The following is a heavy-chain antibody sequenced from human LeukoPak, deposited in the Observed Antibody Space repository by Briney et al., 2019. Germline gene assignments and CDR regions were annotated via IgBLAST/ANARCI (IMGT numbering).Heavy chain of an antibody. D-gene: IGHD4-17*01. V-gene: IGHV4-34*01. CDR2: INHSGST. CDR1: GGSFSGYY. J-gene: IGHJ4*02. Sequence: SETLSLTCAVYGGSFSGYYWSWIRQPPGKGPEWIGEINHSGSTNYNPSLKSRVTISVDTSKNQFSLKLSSVTAADTAVYYCASPQGGDYDTLDYWGQGTLVTVSS. CDR3: ASPQGGDYDTLDY.